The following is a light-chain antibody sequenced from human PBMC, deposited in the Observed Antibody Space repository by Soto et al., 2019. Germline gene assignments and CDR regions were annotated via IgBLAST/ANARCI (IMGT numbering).Light chain of an antibody. CDR3: QQYSSYST. CDR2: KAS. J-gene: IGKJ4*01. CDR1: QSISTW. Sequence: DIPMTQSPSTLSASVGDRVTITCRASQSISTWLAWYQQKPGKAPKVLIYKASSLESGVPSRFSGSGSGTEFTLTISSLQPDDFATYYCQQYSSYSTFGGGTKVEIK. V-gene: IGKV1-5*03.